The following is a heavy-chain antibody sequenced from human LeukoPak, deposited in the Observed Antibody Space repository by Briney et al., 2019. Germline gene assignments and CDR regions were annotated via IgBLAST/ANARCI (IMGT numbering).Heavy chain of an antibody. J-gene: IGHJ4*02. V-gene: IGHV4-34*01. CDR3: ARDFAAPLGY. CDR2: INHSGRT. D-gene: IGHD6-13*01. CDR1: GGSFSGYY. Sequence: SETLSLTCAVYGGSFSGYYWSWIRQPPGKGLEWIGEINHSGRTNYNPSLKSRVTISVDTSKNHFSLKLSSVTAADTAVYYCARDFAAPLGYWGQGTLVTVSS.